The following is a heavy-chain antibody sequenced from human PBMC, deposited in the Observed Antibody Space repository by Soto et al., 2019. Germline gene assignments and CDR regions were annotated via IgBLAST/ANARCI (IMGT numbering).Heavy chain of an antibody. J-gene: IGHJ5*02. CDR3: VRDGHCITTSCYGNWFDP. Sequence: KSSETLSLTCTVSGGSISSGGYYWSWIRQHPGKGLEWIGYIYYSGSTYYNPSLKSRVTISVDTSKNQFSLKLSSVTAEDTAVYYCVRDGHCITTSCYGNWFDPWGQGTLVTVSS. V-gene: IGHV4-31*03. CDR2: IYYSGST. D-gene: IGHD2-2*01. CDR1: GGSISSGGYY.